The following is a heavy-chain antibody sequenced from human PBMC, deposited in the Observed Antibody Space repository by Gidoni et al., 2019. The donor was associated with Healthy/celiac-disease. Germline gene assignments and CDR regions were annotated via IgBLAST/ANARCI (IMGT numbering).Heavy chain of an antibody. Sequence: QLQLQESGPGLVMPSETLSLICTVSGGSISSSSYYWGWIRQPPGKGLEWIGSIYYSVSTYYNPSLKSRVTISVDTSKNQFSLKLSSVTAADTAVYYCARGPDRAKGCLDYWGQGTLVTVSS. CDR2: IYYSVST. CDR3: ARGPDRAKGCLDY. V-gene: IGHV4-39*01. J-gene: IGHJ4*02. CDR1: GGSISSSSYY.